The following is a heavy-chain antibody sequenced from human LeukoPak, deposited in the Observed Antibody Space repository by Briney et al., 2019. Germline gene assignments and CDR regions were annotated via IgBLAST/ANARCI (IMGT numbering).Heavy chain of an antibody. V-gene: IGHV4-34*01. CDR1: GGSISSGGYS. CDR2: INHSGST. Sequence: SETLSLTCAVSGGSISSGGYSWSWIRQPPGKGLEWIGEINHSGSTNYNPSLKSRVTISVDTSKNQFSLKLSSVTAADTAVYYCARALYYFDYWGQGTLVTVSS. J-gene: IGHJ4*02. CDR3: ARALYYFDY.